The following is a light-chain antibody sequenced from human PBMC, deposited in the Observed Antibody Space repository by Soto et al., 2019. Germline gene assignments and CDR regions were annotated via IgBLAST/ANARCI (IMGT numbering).Light chain of an antibody. CDR1: ESVGST. CDR3: QQYSTSLT. V-gene: IGKV3-15*01. Sequence: EIFMTQSPATLSVSPGEKVILSCRASESVGSTLAWYQQKPGQAPRLLIRGASTRATGVPARFSGSGSGTEFTLTISSLQSEDFAVDYCQQYSTSLTFGGGTILEIK. CDR2: GAS. J-gene: IGKJ4*02.